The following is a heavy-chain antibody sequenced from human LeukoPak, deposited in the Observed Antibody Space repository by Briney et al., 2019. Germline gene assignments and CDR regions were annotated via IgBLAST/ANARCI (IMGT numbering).Heavy chain of an antibody. V-gene: IGHV4-39*02. Sequence: PSETLSLTCTVSGGSISSSSYYWGWVRQPPGKGLGWIGSIYYRGSTYYNPSLKSRVTISVDTSKNQFSLKLSSVTAADTAVYYCARELRSLYYFVYWGQGTLVTVSS. CDR2: IYYRGST. D-gene: IGHD3-16*01. CDR3: ARELRSLYYFVY. CDR1: GGSISSSSYY. J-gene: IGHJ4*02.